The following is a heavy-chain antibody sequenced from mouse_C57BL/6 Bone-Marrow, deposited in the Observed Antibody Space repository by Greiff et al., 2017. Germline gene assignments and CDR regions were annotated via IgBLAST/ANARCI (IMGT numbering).Heavy chain of an antibody. J-gene: IGHJ1*03. CDR3: ARHRYAYGTWYFDV. D-gene: IGHD1-1*01. V-gene: IGHV5-12*01. CDR2: ISNGGGST. Sequence: EVHLVESGGGLVQPGGSLKLSCAASGFTFSDYYMYWVRQTPEKRLEWVAYISNGGGSTYYPDTVKGRFTISRDNAKNTLYLQMSRLKSEDTAMYYCARHRYAYGTWYFDVWGTGTTVTVSS. CDR1: GFTFSDYY.